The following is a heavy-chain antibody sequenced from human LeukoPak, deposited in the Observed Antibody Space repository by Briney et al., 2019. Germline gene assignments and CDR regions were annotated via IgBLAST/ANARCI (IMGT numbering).Heavy chain of an antibody. CDR1: GFTFSSYA. V-gene: IGHV3-23*01. D-gene: IGHD3-3*01. J-gene: IGHJ4*02. CDR2: ISGSGGST. Sequence: GGSLRLPCAATGFTFSSYAMSWVRQAPGKGLEWVSAISGSGGSTYYADSVKGRFTISRDNSKNTLYLQMNSLRAEDTAVYYCAGPHITIFYYWGQGTLVTVSS. CDR3: AGPHITIFYY.